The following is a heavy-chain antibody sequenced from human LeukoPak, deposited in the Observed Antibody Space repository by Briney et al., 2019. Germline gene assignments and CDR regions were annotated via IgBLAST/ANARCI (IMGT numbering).Heavy chain of an antibody. Sequence: SETLSLTCAVYGGSFSGYYWSWIRQPPGKGLEWIGSIYYSRSTYYSPSLKSRVTISVDTSKNQFSLKLSSVTAADTAVYYCARLLRVGYCSTTTCNWFDPWGQGTLVTVSS. V-gene: IGHV4-34*01. D-gene: IGHD2-2*03. CDR2: IYYSRST. J-gene: IGHJ5*02. CDR1: GGSFSGYY. CDR3: ARLLRVGYCSTTTCNWFDP.